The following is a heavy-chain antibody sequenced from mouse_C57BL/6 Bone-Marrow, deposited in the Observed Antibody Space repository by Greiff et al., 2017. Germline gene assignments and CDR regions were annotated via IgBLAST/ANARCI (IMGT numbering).Heavy chain of an antibody. J-gene: IGHJ4*01. CDR1: GYTFTSYW. CDR3: ARTAYDSNYDAVGY. D-gene: IGHD2-5*01. CDR2: IDPSDSYT. Sequence: QVQLQQSGAELVMPGASVKLSCKASGYTFTSYWMHWVKQRPGQGLEWIGEIDPSDSYTNYNQKFKGKSTLTVDKSSSTAYMQLSSLTSEDSAVYCWARTAYDSNYDAVGYWGQGTSVTVSS. V-gene: IGHV1-69*01.